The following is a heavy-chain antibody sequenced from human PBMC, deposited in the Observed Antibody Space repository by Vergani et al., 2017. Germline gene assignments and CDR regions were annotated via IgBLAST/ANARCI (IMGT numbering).Heavy chain of an antibody. CDR1: GFTFIMYA. CDR3: AKVGRSEVAGTFGAFDI. Sequence: EVQLLESGGGLVQPGGSLRLSCAASGFTFIMYAMSWVRQAPGKGLEWVSTLSASDRRTHYADSVKGRFTISRDISKNTLFLHMNSLRPEDTAVYYCAKVGRSEVAGTFGAFDIWGQGTMVTVSS. CDR2: LSASDRRT. J-gene: IGHJ3*02. V-gene: IGHV3-23*01. D-gene: IGHD6-19*01.